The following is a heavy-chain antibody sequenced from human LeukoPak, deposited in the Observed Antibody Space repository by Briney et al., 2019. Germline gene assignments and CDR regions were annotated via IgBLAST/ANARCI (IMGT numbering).Heavy chain of an antibody. Sequence: ASVKVSCKASGYTLTDHYMHWLRQTPGHGLEWMGWINPTNGAAIYGQTFQGRVTMTRDTSISTVYMELRNLRSDDTGVYYCAKEGYSNGPDPWGLGSLVTVSS. V-gene: IGHV1-2*02. CDR2: INPTNGAA. J-gene: IGHJ5*02. CDR3: AKEGYSNGPDP. D-gene: IGHD5-12*01. CDR1: GYTLTDHY.